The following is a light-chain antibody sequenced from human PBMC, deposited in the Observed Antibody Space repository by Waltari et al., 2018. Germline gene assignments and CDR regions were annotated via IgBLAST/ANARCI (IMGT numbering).Light chain of an antibody. CDR1: SSDVGGYNF. V-gene: IGLV2-8*01. J-gene: IGLJ2*01. CDR2: EVS. CDR3: SSYVANNNPV. Sequence: QSALTQPPSASGSPGQSVPISCTGTSSDVGGYNFVSWYQHHPGKAPRLIIYEVSERVSGVPNRFSCSKSGNTASLTGSGRQAEDEADYYCSSYVANNNPVFGGGTKLTVL.